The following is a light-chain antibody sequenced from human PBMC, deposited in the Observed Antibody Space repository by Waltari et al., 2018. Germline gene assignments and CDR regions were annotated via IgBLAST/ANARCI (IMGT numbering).Light chain of an antibody. CDR3: QQYDSIVLT. V-gene: IGKV3-20*01. Sequence: EIVLTQSPGTLSLSPGERATLSCRASQSVRSISLSWYQQKAGQPPRLLIYGVSSRATGIPDRFSGSGSGTDFTLTISRLEPEDFAVYYCQQYDSIVLTFGGGTKVEI. J-gene: IGKJ4*01. CDR2: GVS. CDR1: QSVRSIS.